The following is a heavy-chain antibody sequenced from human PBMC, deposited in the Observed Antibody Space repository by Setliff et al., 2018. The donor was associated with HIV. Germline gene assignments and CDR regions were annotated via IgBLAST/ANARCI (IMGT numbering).Heavy chain of an antibody. CDR2: IFYSGDA. V-gene: IGHV4-38-2*01. CDR1: GYSVSSGYY. D-gene: IGHD1-1*01. CDR3: ARVGVRNWNDDGIDY. J-gene: IGHJ4*02. Sequence: SETLSLTCAVSGYSVSSGYYWGWVRQAPGKGLEWIGSIFYSGDAHYNPSLKRRVTISVDTSKNQLSLKVRSVTAADTALYYCARVGVRNWNDDGIDYWGQGTLVTVSS.